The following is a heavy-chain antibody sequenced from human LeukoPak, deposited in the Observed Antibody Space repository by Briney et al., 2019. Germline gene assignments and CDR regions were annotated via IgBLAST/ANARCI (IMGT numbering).Heavy chain of an antibody. CDR2: MNPNSGNT. Sequence: ASVKVSCKASGYTFTSYDINWVRQATGQGLEWMGWMNPNSGNTGYAQKFQGRVTMTRNTSISTAYMELSSLRSEDTAVYYCARGYYDILTGEDDAFDIWAKGQWSPSLQ. CDR3: ARGYYDILTGEDDAFDI. J-gene: IGHJ3*02. CDR1: GYTFTSYD. D-gene: IGHD3-9*01. V-gene: IGHV1-8*01.